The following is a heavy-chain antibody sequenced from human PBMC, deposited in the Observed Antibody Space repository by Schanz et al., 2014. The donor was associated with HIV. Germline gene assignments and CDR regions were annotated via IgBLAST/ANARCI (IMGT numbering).Heavy chain of an antibody. CDR1: GFTFSSNA. V-gene: IGHV3-30-3*01. CDR2: ISYDGSNK. CDR3: AKEMVSRYYGDAFNI. Sequence: QVQLVESGGGVVQPGRSLRLSCAASGFTFSSNAMHWVRQAPGKGLEWVAVISYDGSNKYYADSVKGRFTISRDNSKNTLYLKMNSLRAEDTALYYCAKEMVSRYYGDAFNIWGQGTMVTVSS. D-gene: IGHD3-16*01. J-gene: IGHJ3*02.